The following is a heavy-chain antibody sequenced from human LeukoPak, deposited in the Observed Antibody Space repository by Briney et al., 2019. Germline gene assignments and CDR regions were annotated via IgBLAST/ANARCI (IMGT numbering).Heavy chain of an antibody. V-gene: IGHV5-51*01. D-gene: IGHD5-12*01. CDR2: IYPGDSDT. J-gene: IGHJ4*02. CDR3: ARHSGTGEWLRVFDY. Sequence: GESLKISCMGSGYNFTNYYIAWVRQLPGKGLEWMGIIYPGDSDTKYSPSFQGQVTISADKSINTAYLQWSSLKASDTAIYYCARHSGTGEWLRVFDYWGQGTLVTVSS. CDR1: GYNFTNYY.